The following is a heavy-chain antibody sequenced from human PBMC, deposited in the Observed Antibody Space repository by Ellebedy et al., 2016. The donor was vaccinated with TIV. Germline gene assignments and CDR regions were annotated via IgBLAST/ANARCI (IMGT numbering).Heavy chain of an antibody. CDR1: GYAFTHYG. Sequence: AASVKVSCKASGYAFTHYGLHWVRQAPGQGLEWMAWINAGNGNTKYSQKFQGRVTITRDTSASTAYMELSSLRSEDTAVYYCATGSGLWGQGTLVTVSS. J-gene: IGHJ4*02. CDR3: ATGSGL. D-gene: IGHD7-27*01. V-gene: IGHV1-3*01. CDR2: INAGNGNT.